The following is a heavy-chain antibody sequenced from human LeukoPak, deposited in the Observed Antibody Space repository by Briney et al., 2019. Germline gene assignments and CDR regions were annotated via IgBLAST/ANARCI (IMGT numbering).Heavy chain of an antibody. CDR1: GYTFTGYY. Sequence: ASVKVSCKASGYTFTGYYMHWVRQAPGQGLEWMGRINPNSGGTNYAQKFQGRVTMTRDTSISTAYMELSRLRSDGTAVYYCARVRYGSGSYYFDYWGQGTLVTVSS. CDR3: ARVRYGSGSYYFDY. J-gene: IGHJ4*02. D-gene: IGHD3-10*01. CDR2: INPNSGGT. V-gene: IGHV1-2*06.